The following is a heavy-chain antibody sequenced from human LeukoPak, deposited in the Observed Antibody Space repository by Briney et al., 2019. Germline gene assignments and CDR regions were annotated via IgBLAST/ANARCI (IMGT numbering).Heavy chain of an antibody. CDR1: GGSISSYY. CDR3: ARGPRGDYYDSSGYYYRAKRGWFDP. D-gene: IGHD3-22*01. V-gene: IGHV4-59*01. J-gene: IGHJ5*02. Sequence: SETLSLTCTASGGSISSYYWGWIRQPPGKGLEWIGYIYYSGSTNYNPSLKSRVTISVDTSKNQFSLKLSSVTAADTAVYYCARGPRGDYYDSSGYYYRAKRGWFDPWGQGTLVTVSS. CDR2: IYYSGST.